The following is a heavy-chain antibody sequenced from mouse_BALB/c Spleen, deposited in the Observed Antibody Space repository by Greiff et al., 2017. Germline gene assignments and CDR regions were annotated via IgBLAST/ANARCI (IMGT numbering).Heavy chain of an antibody. J-gene: IGHJ3*01. V-gene: IGHV5-9-3*01. CDR2: FSSGGSYT. CDR3: ARRYGNYVRFAY. CDR1: GFTFSSYA. D-gene: IGHD2-10*02. Sequence: EVKLMESGGGLVKPGGSLKLSCAASGFTFSSYAMSWVRQTPEKRLEWVATFSSGGSYTYYPDSVKGRFTISRDNAKNTLYLQMSSLRSEDTAMYYCARRYGNYVRFAYWGQGTLVTVSA.